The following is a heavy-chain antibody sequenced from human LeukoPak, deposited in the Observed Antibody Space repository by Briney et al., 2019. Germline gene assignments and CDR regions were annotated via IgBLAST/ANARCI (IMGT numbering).Heavy chain of an antibody. Sequence: GASVKVSCKASGYTFTSYYMHWVRQAPGQGLEWMGIINPSGGSTSYAQKFQGRVTMTRDTSTSTVYMELSSLRSEDTAVYYCARVGSGYYPMNSFDYWGQGTLVTVSS. V-gene: IGHV1-46*01. CDR2: INPSGGST. CDR3: ARVGSGYYPMNSFDY. D-gene: IGHD3-22*01. CDR1: GYTFTSYY. J-gene: IGHJ4*02.